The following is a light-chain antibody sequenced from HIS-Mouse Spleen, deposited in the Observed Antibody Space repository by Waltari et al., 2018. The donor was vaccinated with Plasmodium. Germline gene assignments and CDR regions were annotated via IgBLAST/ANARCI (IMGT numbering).Light chain of an antibody. V-gene: IGLV2-23*01. CDR1: SSDVGSYNL. Sequence: QSALTPPASVSGSPGQSIPISCTGTSSDVGSYNLVFWYQQQPGKAPKLMIYEGSKRPPGVSNRFSGSKSGNTASLTISGLQAEDEADYYCCSYAGSSTYVFGTGTKVTVL. J-gene: IGLJ1*01. CDR3: CSYAGSSTYV. CDR2: EGS.